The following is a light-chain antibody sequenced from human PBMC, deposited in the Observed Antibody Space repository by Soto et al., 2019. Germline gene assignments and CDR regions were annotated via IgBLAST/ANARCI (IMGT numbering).Light chain of an antibody. CDR3: AAWDDSLNVVV. CDR1: SSNIGNNA. V-gene: IGLV1-36*01. CDR2: YDD. J-gene: IGLJ2*01. Sequence: QLVLTQPPSVSEAPRQRVTISCSGSSSNIGNNAVNWYQQLPGKAPKLLIYYDDLLPSGVSDRFSGSKSGTSASLAISGLQSEDEADYYSAAWDDSLNVVVFGGGTKLTVL.